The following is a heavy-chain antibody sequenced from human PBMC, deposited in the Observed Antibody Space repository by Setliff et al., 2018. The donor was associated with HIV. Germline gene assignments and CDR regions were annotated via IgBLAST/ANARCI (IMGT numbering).Heavy chain of an antibody. CDR1: GGTFSSFG. CDR2: IIPIFGTV. V-gene: IGHV1-69*13. Sequence: SVKVSCKASGGTFSSFGFSWVRQAPGQGLEWMGGIIPIFGTVTYAQKFQGRVTITADESASTAYMELSSLRFEDTAMYYCARLSGDNSGQPYYYYMDVWGKGTTVTVSS. D-gene: IGHD3-22*01. J-gene: IGHJ6*03. CDR3: ARLSGDNSGQPYYYYMDV.